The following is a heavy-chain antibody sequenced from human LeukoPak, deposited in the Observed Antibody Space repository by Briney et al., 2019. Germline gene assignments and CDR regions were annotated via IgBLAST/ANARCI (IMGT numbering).Heavy chain of an antibody. Sequence: ASVKVSCKASGFTFTSSAMQWGRQARGQRLEWIGWIVVGSGNTNYAQKFQERVTITRDMSTSTAYMELSSLRSEDTAVYYCAAGTPNIVAHDAFDIWGQGTMVTVSS. D-gene: IGHD5-12*01. V-gene: IGHV1-58*02. CDR1: GFTFTSSA. CDR2: IVVGSGNT. J-gene: IGHJ3*02. CDR3: AAGTPNIVAHDAFDI.